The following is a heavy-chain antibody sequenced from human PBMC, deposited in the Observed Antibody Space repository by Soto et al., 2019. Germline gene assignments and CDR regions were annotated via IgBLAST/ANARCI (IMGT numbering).Heavy chain of an antibody. CDR3: ARINGGSPDF. D-gene: IGHD2-15*01. J-gene: IGHJ4*02. CDR2: IYISGTT. Sequence: SETLSLTCTVSGGSMNAHFWSWIRQSAGKGLEWIGHIYISGTTMYNPSLKSRVTMSVDPPKNQLSLKLTSVTAADTAVYYCARINGGSPDFWGQGTLVTSPQ. V-gene: IGHV4-4*07. CDR1: GGSMNAHF.